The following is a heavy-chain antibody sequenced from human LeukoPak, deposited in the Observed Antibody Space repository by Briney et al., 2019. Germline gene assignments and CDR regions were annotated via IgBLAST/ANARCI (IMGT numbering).Heavy chain of an antibody. D-gene: IGHD5-18*01. Sequence: QPGGSLRLSCTASGFTFSNYATSWVRQAPGKGLEWVSIIGTSGGGTHYADSVKGRFTISRDNSKNTLFLQMNSLRAEDTAVYFCAKTSGYSFGVDYWGQGTLVTVSS. CDR2: IGTSGGGT. CDR3: AKTSGYSFGVDY. J-gene: IGHJ4*02. CDR1: GFTFSNYA. V-gene: IGHV3-23*01.